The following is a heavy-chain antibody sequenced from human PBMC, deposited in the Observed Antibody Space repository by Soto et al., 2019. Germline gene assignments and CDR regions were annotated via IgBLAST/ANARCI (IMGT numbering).Heavy chain of an antibody. CDR1: GIPVSSNY. Sequence: EVQLVESGGGLVQPGGSLRLSCVASGIPVSSNYMTWVRQAPGKGLEWVSVLHSGGDTYYANSVKGRFTISRHDSTNTLFLQMNRLIAEETAVYYCARDGPYYYASRMDVWGQGTTVTVSS. V-gene: IGHV3-53*04. CDR2: LHSGGDT. J-gene: IGHJ6*02. D-gene: IGHD3-10*01. CDR3: ARDGPYYYASRMDV.